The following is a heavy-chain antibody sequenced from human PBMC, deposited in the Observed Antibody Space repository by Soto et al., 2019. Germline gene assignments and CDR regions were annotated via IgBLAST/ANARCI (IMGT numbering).Heavy chain of an antibody. CDR2: IYYSGST. J-gene: IGHJ4*02. CDR1: GGSISSYY. V-gene: IGHV4-59*01. D-gene: IGHD1-26*01. CDR3: ARGKNVGATDFDY. Sequence: SETLSLTCTVSGGSISSYYWSWIRQPPGKGLEWIGYIYYSGSTNYNPSLKSRVTISVYTSKNQFSLKLSSVTAADTAVYYCARGKNVGATDFDYWGQGTQVTVSS.